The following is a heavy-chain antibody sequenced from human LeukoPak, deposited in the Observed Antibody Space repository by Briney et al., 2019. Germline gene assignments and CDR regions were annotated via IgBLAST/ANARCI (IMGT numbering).Heavy chain of an antibody. D-gene: IGHD3-22*01. J-gene: IGHJ6*02. CDR3: AKERHYYDSSGYFGYYYYGMDV. Sequence: GGSLRLSCAASGFTFSSYGMHWVRQAPGKGLEWVAVISYDGSNKYYADSVKGRFTISRDNSKNTLYLQMNSLRAEVTAVYYCAKERHYYDSSGYFGYYYYGMDVWGQGTTVTVSS. CDR1: GFTFSSYG. CDR2: ISYDGSNK. V-gene: IGHV3-30*18.